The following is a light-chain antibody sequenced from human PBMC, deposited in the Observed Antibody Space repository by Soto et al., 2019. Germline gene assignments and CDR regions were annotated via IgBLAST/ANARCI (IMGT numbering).Light chain of an antibody. Sequence: QSALAQPASVSGSPGQSITISCSGSSIDVGDNNYVSWYQHHPGKAPKLIIYEVSNRPSGVSNRFSGSSSDNTASLTISGFLPDDEADYYCSSYTTSSTPSYVFGTGTKLTVL. CDR1: SIDVGDNNY. V-gene: IGLV2-14*01. CDR2: EVS. J-gene: IGLJ1*01. CDR3: SSYTTSSTPSYV.